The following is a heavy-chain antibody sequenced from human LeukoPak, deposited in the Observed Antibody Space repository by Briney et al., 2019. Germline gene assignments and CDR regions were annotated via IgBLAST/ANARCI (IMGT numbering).Heavy chain of an antibody. CDR1: GFSFSTYS. Sequence: GGSLRLSCVASGFSFSTYSMSWVRQAPGKGLEWVSAIRSSNSYTYYADSVKARLTISRDNTKNSLYLQMNSLRAEDTAVYYRASLSYDFWTGSESHWFDPWGQGTLVTVSS. V-gene: IGHV3-21*01. J-gene: IGHJ5*02. CDR3: ASLSYDFWTGSESHWFDP. CDR2: IRSSNSYT. D-gene: IGHD3-3*01.